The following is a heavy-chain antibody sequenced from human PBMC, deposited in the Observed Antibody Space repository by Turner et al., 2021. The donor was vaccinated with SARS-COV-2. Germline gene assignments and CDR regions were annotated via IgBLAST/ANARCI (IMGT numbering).Heavy chain of an antibody. CDR1: GFTFSSYA. J-gene: IGHJ4*02. Sequence: EVQLLESGGGLVQPGGSLRLSCAASGFTFSSYAMSWVRQAPGKGLEWVSAISGSGGSTYYADSVKGRFTISRDNSKNTLYLQMNSLRAEDMAVYYCAKADRVMIVVVITLFDYWGQGTLVTVSS. D-gene: IGHD3-22*01. V-gene: IGHV3-23*01. CDR2: ISGSGGST. CDR3: AKADRVMIVVVITLFDY.